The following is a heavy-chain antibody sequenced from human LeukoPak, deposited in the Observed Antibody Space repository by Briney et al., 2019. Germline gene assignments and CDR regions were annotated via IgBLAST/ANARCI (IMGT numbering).Heavy chain of an antibody. D-gene: IGHD3-22*01. J-gene: IGHJ5*02. Sequence: GASVKVSCKASGYTFTSYAMHWVRQAPGQRLEWMGWINAGNGKTKYSQKFQGRVTITRDTSASTAYMELSSLRSEDTAVYYCARFLYYYDSSGYYGLGLFDPWGQGTLVTVSS. CDR2: INAGNGKT. V-gene: IGHV1-3*01. CDR1: GYTFTSYA. CDR3: ARFLYYYDSSGYYGLGLFDP.